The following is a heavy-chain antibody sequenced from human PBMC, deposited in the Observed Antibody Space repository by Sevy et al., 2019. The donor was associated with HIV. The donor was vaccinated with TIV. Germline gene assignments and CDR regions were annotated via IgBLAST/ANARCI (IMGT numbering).Heavy chain of an antibody. CDR3: ASEVGGSVQLERLTSYYGVDV. J-gene: IGHJ6*02. V-gene: IGHV1-69*13. D-gene: IGHD1-1*01. CDR1: GGPFNTYA. CDR2: IIPLFGTT. Sequence: ASVKVSCKASGGPFNTYAITWIRQAPGQGLEWMGGIIPLFGTTNYAQKFQGRVTITADESRTTAYLEVGSLRSEDTAVYYCASEVGGSVQLERLTSYYGVDVWGQGTTLTVSS.